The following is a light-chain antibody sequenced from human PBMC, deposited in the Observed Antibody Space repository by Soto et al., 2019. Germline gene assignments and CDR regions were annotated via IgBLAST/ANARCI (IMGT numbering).Light chain of an antibody. V-gene: IGLV2-14*01. CDR2: EVT. J-gene: IGLJ1*01. Sequence: QSALTQPASVSGSPGQSITISCTGTSSDVGAYDYVSWYQQYPDKAPKLMIYEVTKRPSGVSNRFSGSKSGNTASLTISGLLAEDEADYYCTSYTNSAPHGVFGTGTKVTVL. CDR3: TSYTNSAPHGV. CDR1: SSDVGAYDY.